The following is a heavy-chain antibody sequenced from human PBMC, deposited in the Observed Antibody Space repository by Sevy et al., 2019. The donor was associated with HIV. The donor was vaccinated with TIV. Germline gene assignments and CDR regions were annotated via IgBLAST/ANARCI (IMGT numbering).Heavy chain of an antibody. V-gene: IGHV3-21*01. J-gene: IGHJ4*02. D-gene: IGHD1-26*01. CDR1: GFTFSSYS. CDR3: ARVSEWELLHFDY. Sequence: GGSLRLSCAASGFTFSSYSMNWVRQAPGKGLEWVSSISSSSSYIYYADSVKGRCTISRDNAKNSLYLQMNSLRAEDTAVYYCARVSEWELLHFDYWGQGTLVTVSS. CDR2: ISSSSSYI.